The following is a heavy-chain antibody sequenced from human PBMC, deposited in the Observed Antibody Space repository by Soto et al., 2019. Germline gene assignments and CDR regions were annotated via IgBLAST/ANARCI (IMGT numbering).Heavy chain of an antibody. J-gene: IGHJ1*01. V-gene: IGHV4-4*07. CDR3: ARESGENWTYEAH. CDR1: GAYVSDFS. CDR2: ITVNGIT. Sequence: SETLSLTCTVPGAYVSDFSWSWIRQPAGKGLEWIGRITVNGITQYTPSFRSRVTMSMDTSRNQFSLNLQSATAADTALYYCARESGENWTYEAHWGQGTLVTVSS. D-gene: IGHD1-7*01.